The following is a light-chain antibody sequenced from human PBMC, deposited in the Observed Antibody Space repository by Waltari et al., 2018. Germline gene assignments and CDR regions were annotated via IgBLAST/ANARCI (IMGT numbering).Light chain of an antibody. CDR2: DAS. Sequence: EIVLTQSPATLSLSPGERATLSCRASQSVSSYLAWYKQKPGQAPRHLIYDASNRATGIPARFSGSGSGTDFTVTISSLEPEDFAVYYCQQRSNWPLTFGGGTKVEIK. J-gene: IGKJ4*01. CDR3: QQRSNWPLT. V-gene: IGKV3-11*01. CDR1: QSVSSY.